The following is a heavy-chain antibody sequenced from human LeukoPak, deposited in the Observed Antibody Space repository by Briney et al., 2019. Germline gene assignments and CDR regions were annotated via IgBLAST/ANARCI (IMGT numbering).Heavy chain of an antibody. CDR2: TSPSGSSI. CDR3: ARAWRGLNYGYSDK. CDR1: GFTFSDYY. Sequence: GGSLRLSCAASGFTFSDYYMTWIRQAPGKGLEWVSHTSPSGSSIYYASSVKGRFTISRDNAKDSLYLQMNSLRVEDTAMYYCARAWRGLNYGYSDKWGQGSLVTVSS. J-gene: IGHJ4*02. D-gene: IGHD3-10*01. V-gene: IGHV3-11*01.